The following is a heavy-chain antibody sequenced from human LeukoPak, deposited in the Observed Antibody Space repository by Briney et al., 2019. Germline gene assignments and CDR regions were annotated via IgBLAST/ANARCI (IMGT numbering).Heavy chain of an antibody. Sequence: GGSLRLSCAASGFTFSRYWMHWVRQAPGKGLMWVSRISPDGSTTLYADSVKGRFTISRDNAKNTLYLQMNSLRAEDTAVYYCARDRGDGDYFDYWGQGTLVTVSS. D-gene: IGHD3-10*01. CDR2: ISPDGSTT. J-gene: IGHJ4*02. CDR3: ARDRGDGDYFDY. CDR1: GFTFSRYW. V-gene: IGHV3-74*03.